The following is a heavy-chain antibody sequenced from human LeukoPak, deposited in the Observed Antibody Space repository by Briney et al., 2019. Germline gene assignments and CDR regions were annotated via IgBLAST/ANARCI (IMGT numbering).Heavy chain of an antibody. CDR2: IHNTVDV. V-gene: IGHV4-59*01. CDR3: ARSRNYDSTGYNPTYYFAS. D-gene: IGHD3-22*01. J-gene: IGHJ4*02. Sequence: SETPSLTSPIYGRSLICSYWTWTRNSPGGGLDYIRHIHNTVDVNHSPSLKGRVTLSIDMSRSQFSLRLKSVTAADTAIYYCARSRNYDSTGYNPTYYFASWGQGALVTVSS. CDR1: GRSLICSY.